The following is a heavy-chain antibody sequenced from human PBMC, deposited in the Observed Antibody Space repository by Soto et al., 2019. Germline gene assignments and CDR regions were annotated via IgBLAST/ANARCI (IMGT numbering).Heavy chain of an antibody. Sequence: ASVKVSCKASGYTFTSYDINWVRQATGQGLEWMGWMNPNSGNTGYAQKFQGRVTMTRNTSISTAYMELSSLRSEDTAVYYCARIPLPRGNFGMDVWGQGTTVTVSS. CDR3: ARIPLPRGNFGMDV. CDR1: GYTFTSYD. J-gene: IGHJ6*02. D-gene: IGHD5-18*01. V-gene: IGHV1-8*01. CDR2: MNPNSGNT.